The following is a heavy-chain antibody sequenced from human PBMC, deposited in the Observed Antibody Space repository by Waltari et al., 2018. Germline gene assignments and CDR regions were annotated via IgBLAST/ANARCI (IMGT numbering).Heavy chain of an antibody. J-gene: IGHJ6*02. CDR2: FDPEDGET. CDR1: GYTLTELS. V-gene: IGHV1-24*01. Sequence: QVQLVQSGAEVKKPGASVKVSCKVSGYTLTELSMHWVRQAPGKGLEWMGGFDPEDGETIYAQKFQGRVTMTEDTPTDTAYMELSSLRSEDTAVYYCATDASIAARGNYYYYYYGMDVWGQGTTVTVSS. CDR3: ATDASIAARGNYYYYYYGMDV. D-gene: IGHD6-6*01.